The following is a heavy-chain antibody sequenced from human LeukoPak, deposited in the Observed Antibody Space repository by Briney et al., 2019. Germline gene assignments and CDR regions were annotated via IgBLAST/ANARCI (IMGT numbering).Heavy chain of an antibody. Sequence: GGSLRLSCAASGFTFSSCWMHWARQAPGKGLVWVSRINSDGRSTSYADSVKGRFTISRDNSKNTLHLQMNSLRAEDTAVYYCARHSSGYYHYDYWGPGTPVTVAS. CDR2: INSDGRST. V-gene: IGHV3-74*01. D-gene: IGHD3-22*01. CDR3: ARHSSGYYHYDY. J-gene: IGHJ4*02. CDR1: GFTFSSCW.